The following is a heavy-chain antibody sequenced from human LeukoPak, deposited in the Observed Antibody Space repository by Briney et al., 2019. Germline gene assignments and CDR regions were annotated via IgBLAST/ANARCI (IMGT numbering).Heavy chain of an antibody. D-gene: IGHD3-9*01. J-gene: IGHJ4*02. CDR3: TRVVLRYFDWLYPLQYYFDY. V-gene: IGHV3-49*04. Sequence: GGSLRLSCAASGFTFGDYAMSWVRQAPGKGLEWVGFIRSKAYGGTTEYAASVKGRFTISRDDSKSIAYLQMNSLKTEDTAVYYCTRVVLRYFDWLYPLQYYFDYWGQGTLVTVSS. CDR2: IRSKAYGGTT. CDR1: GFTFGDYA.